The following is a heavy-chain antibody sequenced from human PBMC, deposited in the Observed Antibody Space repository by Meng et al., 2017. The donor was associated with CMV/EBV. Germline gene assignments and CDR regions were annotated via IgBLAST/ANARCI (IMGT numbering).Heavy chain of an antibody. CDR3: ARGVVTMIVVYDP. CDR1: CGSISSSSSY. Sequence: QLQESGPGLVQPSETLSLTCTGSCGSISSSSSYWGWIRQPPGKGLEWIGSIYYSGSTYYNPSLKSRVTISVDTSKNQFSLKLSSVTAADTAVYYCARGVVTMIVVYDPWGQGTLVTVSS. V-gene: IGHV4-39*07. J-gene: IGHJ5*02. D-gene: IGHD3-22*01. CDR2: IYYSGST.